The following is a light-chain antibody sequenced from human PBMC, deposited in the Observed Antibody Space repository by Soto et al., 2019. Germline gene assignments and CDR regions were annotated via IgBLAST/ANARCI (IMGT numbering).Light chain of an antibody. Sequence: EIVMTQSPVTLSVSPGETVTLSCRASQSLRSNLAWYQKKPGQTPGLLIYSASIRAAATPARFSGSGAGTNFSLTISSLQSEDFAVYYCQQHDKLPPAFGQGTKVDLK. V-gene: IGKV3-15*01. J-gene: IGKJ1*01. CDR1: QSLRSN. CDR3: QQHDKLPPA. CDR2: SAS.